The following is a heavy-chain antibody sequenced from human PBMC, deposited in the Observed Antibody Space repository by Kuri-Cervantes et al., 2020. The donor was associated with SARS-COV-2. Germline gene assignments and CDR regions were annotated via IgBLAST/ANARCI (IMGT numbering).Heavy chain of an antibody. CDR1: GFTFSSYS. D-gene: IGHD2-2*01. J-gene: IGHJ4*02. CDR2: ISSSSSTI. Sequence: GESLKISCAASGFTFSSYSMNWVRQAPGKGLEWVSYISSSSSTIYYADSVKGRFTISRDNAKNSLYLQMNSLRAEDTAVYYCARHPPRDLMPWVDWGQGTLVTVSS. CDR3: ARHPPRDLMPWVD. V-gene: IGHV3-48*01.